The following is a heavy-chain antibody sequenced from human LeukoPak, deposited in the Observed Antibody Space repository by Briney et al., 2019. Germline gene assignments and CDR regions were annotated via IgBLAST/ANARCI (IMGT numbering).Heavy chain of an antibody. V-gene: IGHV3-21*04. CDR3: AKLIIAAAGTDAFDI. CDR2: ISSGSSYI. D-gene: IGHD6-13*01. CDR1: GFTFSSYS. Sequence: GGSLRLSCAASGFTFSSYSMNWVRQAPGKGLEWASSISSGSSYIYYADSVKGRFTISRDNSKNTLYLQMNSLRAEDTAVYYCAKLIIAAAGTDAFDIWGQGTMVTVSS. J-gene: IGHJ3*02.